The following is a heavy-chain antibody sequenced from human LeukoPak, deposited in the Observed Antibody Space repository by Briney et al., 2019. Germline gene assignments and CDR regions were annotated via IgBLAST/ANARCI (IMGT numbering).Heavy chain of an antibody. D-gene: IGHD3-10*01. J-gene: IGHJ4*02. CDR3: AKTSQGLWFGELEHFDY. Sequence: ASVKVSCKASGYTFTSYDINWVRQATGQGLEWMGWMNPNSGNTGYAQKFQGRVTMTRNTSISTAYMELSSLRSEDTAVYYCAKTSQGLWFGELEHFDYWGQGTLVTVSS. V-gene: IGHV1-8*01. CDR1: GYTFTSYD. CDR2: MNPNSGNT.